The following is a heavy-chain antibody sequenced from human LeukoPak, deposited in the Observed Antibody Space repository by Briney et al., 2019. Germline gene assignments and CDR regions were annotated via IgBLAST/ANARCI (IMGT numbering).Heavy chain of an antibody. D-gene: IGHD3-10*01. CDR2: ISWNSGSI. CDR1: GLTFDDYA. CDR3: AISGLYGSGSWTFDP. J-gene: IGHJ5*02. V-gene: IGHV3-9*01. Sequence: GGSLRLSCAASGLTFDDYAMHWVRQAPGKGLEWVSGISWNSGSIGYADSVKGRFTISRDNAKNSLYLQMNSLRAEDTAVYYCAISGLYGSGSWTFDPWGQGTLVTVSS.